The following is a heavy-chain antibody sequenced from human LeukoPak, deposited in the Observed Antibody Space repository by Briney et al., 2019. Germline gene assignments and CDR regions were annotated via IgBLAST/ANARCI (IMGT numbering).Heavy chain of an antibody. CDR1: GFTFSSYA. CDR3: AKALAPGVSMVATKALDY. D-gene: IGHD5-12*01. Sequence: GGSLRLSCAASGFTFSSYAMSWVRQAPGKGVEWVSAISGSGGSTYYADSVKGRFTISRDNSKNTLYLQMNSLRAEDTAVYYCAKALAPGVSMVATKALDYWGQGTLVTVSS. J-gene: IGHJ4*02. V-gene: IGHV3-23*01. CDR2: ISGSGGST.